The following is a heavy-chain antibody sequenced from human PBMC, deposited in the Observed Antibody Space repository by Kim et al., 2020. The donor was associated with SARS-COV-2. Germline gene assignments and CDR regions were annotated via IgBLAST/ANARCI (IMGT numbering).Heavy chain of an antibody. V-gene: IGHV3-11*06. CDR2: ISSSSSYT. CDR3: ARDCTRLSSGGSCYSYSFDI. D-gene: IGHD2-15*01. CDR1: GFTFSDYY. J-gene: IGHJ3*02. Sequence: GGSLRLSCAASGFTFSDYYMSWIRQAPGKGLEWVSYISSSSSYTNYADSVKGRFTISRDNAKNSLYLQMNSLRAEDTAVYYCARDCTRLSSGGSCYSYSFDIWGQGTMVTVSS.